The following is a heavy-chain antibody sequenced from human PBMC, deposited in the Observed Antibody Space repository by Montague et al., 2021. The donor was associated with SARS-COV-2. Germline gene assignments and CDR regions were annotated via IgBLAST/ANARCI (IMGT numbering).Heavy chain of an antibody. CDR2: INHGGST. CDR3: ARGGGYSYGSLDY. Sequence: SETLSLTYAVHGTSFSGYYWNWIRQPPGKGLEWIGEINHGGSTKYSPSLKSRLTISADTSKNQFSLKLTSVAAADTAVYYCARGGGYSYGSLDYWGQGTLVTVSS. J-gene: IGHJ4*02. V-gene: IGHV4-34*01. D-gene: IGHD5-18*01. CDR1: GTSFSGYY.